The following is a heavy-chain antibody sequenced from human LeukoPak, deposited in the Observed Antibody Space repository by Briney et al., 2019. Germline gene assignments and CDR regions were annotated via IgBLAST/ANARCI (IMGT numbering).Heavy chain of an antibody. Sequence: ASVKVSCKASGQSLTGYFIHWVRQAPGQGLEWMGWISAYNGNTNYAQKLQGRVTMTTDTSTSTAYMELRSLRSDDTAVYYCARVTMIVVDYWGQGTLVTVSS. D-gene: IGHD3-22*01. V-gene: IGHV1-18*04. CDR1: GQSLTGYF. CDR2: ISAYNGNT. CDR3: ARVTMIVVDY. J-gene: IGHJ4*02.